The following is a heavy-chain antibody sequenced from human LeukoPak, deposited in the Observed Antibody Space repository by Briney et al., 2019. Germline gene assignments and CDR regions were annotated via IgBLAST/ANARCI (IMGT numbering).Heavy chain of an antibody. D-gene: IGHD3-22*01. Sequence: PSETLSLTCTVSGGSISSYYWSWIRQPAGKGLEWIGRIYTSGSTNYNPSLKSRVTMSVDTSKNQFSLKLSSVTAADTAVYYCARESYYYDSSGYYHWGQGTLVTVSS. CDR2: IYTSGST. J-gene: IGHJ5*02. CDR1: GGSISSYY. CDR3: ARESYYYDSSGYYH. V-gene: IGHV4-4*07.